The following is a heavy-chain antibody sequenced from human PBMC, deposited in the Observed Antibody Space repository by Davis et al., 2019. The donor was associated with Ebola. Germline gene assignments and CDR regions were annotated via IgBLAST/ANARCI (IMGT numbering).Heavy chain of an antibody. J-gene: IGHJ4*02. CDR1: GGSFSGYY. CDR2: IYYSGST. Sequence: SETLSLTCAVYGGSFSGYYWSWIRQPPGKGLEWIGYIYYSGSTNYNPSLKSRVTISVDTSKNQFSLKLSSVTAADTAVYYCARVQITIFGVIDYWGQGTLVTVSS. V-gene: IGHV4-34*11. CDR3: ARVQITIFGVIDY. D-gene: IGHD3-3*01.